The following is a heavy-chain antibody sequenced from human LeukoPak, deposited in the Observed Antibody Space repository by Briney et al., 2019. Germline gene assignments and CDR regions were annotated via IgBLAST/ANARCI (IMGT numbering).Heavy chain of an antibody. CDR3: ARMRSSGYNCFDP. D-gene: IGHD3-22*01. V-gene: IGHV1-18*01. J-gene: IGHJ5*02. CDR1: GYTFTSYG. Sequence: GASVKVTCKASGYTFTSYGNSWVRQPPGQGLEWMGWISVYNDNTNYAQKVQGRVTMTTDTSTSTAYMELRSLRSDDAGVYYCARMRSSGYNCFDPWGQGTLVTVSS. CDR2: ISVYNDNT.